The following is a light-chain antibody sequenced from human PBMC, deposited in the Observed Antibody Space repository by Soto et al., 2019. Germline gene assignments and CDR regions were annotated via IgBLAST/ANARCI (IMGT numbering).Light chain of an antibody. Sequence: EIVMTQSPATLSVSPGERASLSCRASRSVGSNLAWYQHRPGQAPRLLIYGASTRATGIPARFSGSGSGTEFTLTISSLQAEDFAVYYCQQYSDWLTFGGGTKV. J-gene: IGKJ4*01. CDR1: RSVGSN. CDR3: QQYSDWLT. CDR2: GAS. V-gene: IGKV3-15*01.